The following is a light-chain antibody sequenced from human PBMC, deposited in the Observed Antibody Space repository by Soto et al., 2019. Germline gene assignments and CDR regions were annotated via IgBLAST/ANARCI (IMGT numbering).Light chain of an antibody. Sequence: EIVMTQSPATLSVSPGERATLSCRASQSVSSNLAWYQQKPGQAPSLLSYGASTRATGTPARFSGSGSGTEFTLTISSLQSEHFAVYYCQQYIRWPLTFGGGTKVYIK. CDR2: GAS. V-gene: IGKV3-15*01. J-gene: IGKJ4*01. CDR3: QQYIRWPLT. CDR1: QSVSSN.